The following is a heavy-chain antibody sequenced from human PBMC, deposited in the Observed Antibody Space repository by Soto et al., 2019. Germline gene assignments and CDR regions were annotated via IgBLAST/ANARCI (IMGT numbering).Heavy chain of an antibody. CDR1: GGSISSYY. D-gene: IGHD6-13*01. J-gene: IGHJ6*03. V-gene: IGHV4-59*08. CDR2: IYYSGST. CDR3: ARLGSSWYPPYYYYYMDV. Sequence: SETLSLTCTVSGGSISSYYWSWIRQPPGKGLEWIGYIYYSGSTNYNPSLKSRVTISVDTSKNQFSLKLSSVTAADTAVYYCARLGSSWYPPYYYYYMDVWGKGTTVTVSS.